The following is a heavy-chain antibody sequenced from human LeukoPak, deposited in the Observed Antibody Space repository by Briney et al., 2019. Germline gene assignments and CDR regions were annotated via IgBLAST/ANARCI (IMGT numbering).Heavy chain of an antibody. V-gene: IGHV4-59*12. CDR1: GGSISSYY. CDR2: IYYSGST. D-gene: IGHD3-9*01. J-gene: IGHJ3*02. CDR3: ARAPWLRPFDI. Sequence: PSETLSLTCTVSGGSISSYYWSWIRQPPGKGLEWIGYIYYSGSTNYNPSLKSRVTISVDTSKNQFSLKLSSVTAADTAVYYCARAPWLRPFDIWGQGTMVTVSS.